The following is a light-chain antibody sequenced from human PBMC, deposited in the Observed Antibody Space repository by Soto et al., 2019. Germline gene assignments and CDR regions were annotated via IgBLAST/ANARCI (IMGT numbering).Light chain of an antibody. V-gene: IGKV3-15*01. CDR1: QSVSSN. CDR3: QQYNTWPT. CDR2: GAS. Sequence: EIVMTQSPATLSVSPGERATLSCRASQSVSSNLAWYQQKPGQAPRFLIYGASTRATGIPARFSGSGSGTEFTLTISSLQSEDFAVYYCQQYNTWPTFGQGNKVEIK. J-gene: IGKJ1*01.